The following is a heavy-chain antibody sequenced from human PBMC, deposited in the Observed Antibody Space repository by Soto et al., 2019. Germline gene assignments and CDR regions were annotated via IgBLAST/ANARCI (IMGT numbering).Heavy chain of an antibody. J-gene: IGHJ6*02. Sequence: GGSLRLSCAASGFTFSSYAMSWVRQAPGKGLEWVSAISGSGGSTYYADSVKGRFTISRDNSKNTLYLQMNSLRAEDTAVYYCAKLRVESSYYYGIDVWGQGSKVTVSS. CDR3: AKLRVESSYYYGIDV. CDR2: ISGSGGST. V-gene: IGHV3-23*01. CDR1: GFTFSSYA.